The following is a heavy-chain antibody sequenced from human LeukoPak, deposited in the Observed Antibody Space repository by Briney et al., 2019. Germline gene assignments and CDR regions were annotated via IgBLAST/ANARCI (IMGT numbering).Heavy chain of an antibody. J-gene: IGHJ6*02. CDR1: GFIFSRYG. CDR3: ARGLITGAAGTYYYYGMDV. V-gene: IGHV3-64*01. Sequence: PGGSLRLSCVASGFIFSRYGMHWVRQAPGKGLEYVSAISNSGGSTYYANSVRGRFTISRDNSKNTLYLQMGSLRGEDMAVYDCARGLITGAAGTYYYYGMDVWGQGTTVTVSS. D-gene: IGHD6-13*01. CDR2: ISNSGGST.